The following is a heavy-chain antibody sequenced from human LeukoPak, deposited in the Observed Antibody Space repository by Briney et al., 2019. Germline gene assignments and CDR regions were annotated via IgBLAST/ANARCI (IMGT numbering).Heavy chain of an antibody. CDR3: ARLPYSSGWSEDY. J-gene: IGHJ4*02. CDR1: GGSISSSSYY. Sequence: ASETLSLTCTVSGGSISSSSYYWGWIRQPPGKGLEWIGSIYYSGSTYYNPSLNSRVTISVDTSKNQFSLKLSSVTAADTAVYYCARLPYSSGWSEDYWGQGTLVTVSS. V-gene: IGHV4-39*01. D-gene: IGHD6-19*01. CDR2: IYYSGST.